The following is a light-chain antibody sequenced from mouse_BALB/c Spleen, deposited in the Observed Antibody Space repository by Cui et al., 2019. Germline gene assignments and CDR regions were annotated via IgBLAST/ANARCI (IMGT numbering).Light chain of an antibody. CDR1: SSVSY. V-gene: IGKV4-63*01. Sequence: ENVLTQSPALMSASPGEQVTMTCSASSSVSYMHWYQQKSSTSPKLWIYDTSKLASGVPGRFSGSGSGNSYSLTISSVEAEDVATYYCLQGSGYPLTFGAGTKLELK. CDR3: LQGSGYPLT. J-gene: IGKJ5*01. CDR2: DTS.